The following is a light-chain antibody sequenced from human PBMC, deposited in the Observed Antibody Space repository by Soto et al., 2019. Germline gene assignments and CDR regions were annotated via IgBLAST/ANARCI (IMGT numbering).Light chain of an antibody. CDR3: AAWDDSRYGVV. J-gene: IGLJ2*01. Sequence: QSVLTQPPSASGTPGQRVIIACSGSSSNIGSNHVNWYRHLPGAAPKLLKFRSDQRPSGVPDRFSGSKSGTTASLAISGLQSVDEADYYCAAWDDSRYGVVFGGGTKLTVL. CDR1: SSNIGSNH. CDR2: RSD. V-gene: IGLV1-44*01.